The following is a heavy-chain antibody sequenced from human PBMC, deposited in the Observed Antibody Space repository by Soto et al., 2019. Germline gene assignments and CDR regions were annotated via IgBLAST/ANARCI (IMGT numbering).Heavy chain of an antibody. CDR1: GFTFSSYG. V-gene: IGHV3-30*18. Sequence: QVQLVESGGGVVQPGRSLRLSCAASGFTFSSYGMHWVRQAPGKGLEWVAVISYDGSNKYYADSVKGRFTISRDNSKNTLYLQMNSLRAEDTAVYYCAKNQDSGWDYYYGMDVWGQGTTVTVSS. J-gene: IGHJ6*02. D-gene: IGHD6-19*01. CDR2: ISYDGSNK. CDR3: AKNQDSGWDYYYGMDV.